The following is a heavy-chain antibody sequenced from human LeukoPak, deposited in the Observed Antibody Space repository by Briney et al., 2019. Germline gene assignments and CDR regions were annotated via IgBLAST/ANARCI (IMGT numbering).Heavy chain of an antibody. CDR1: GGSITSYY. CDR3: ARTPYSGSYSYLDY. D-gene: IGHD1-26*01. V-gene: IGHV4-59*08. J-gene: IGHJ4*02. CDR2: IYYSGST. Sequence: RSSETLSLTCTVSGGSITSYYWSWIRQPPGKGLEWIGYIYYSGSTNYNPSLKSRVTISVDTSKNQFSLNLSSVTAADTAVYYCARTPYSGSYSYLDYWGQGTLVTVSS.